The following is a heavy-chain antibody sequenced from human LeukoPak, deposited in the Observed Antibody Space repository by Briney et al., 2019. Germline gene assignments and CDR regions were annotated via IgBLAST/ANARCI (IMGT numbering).Heavy chain of an antibody. Sequence: GGSLRLSCAASGFIFSSNSMHWVRQAPGKGLEWISYISSDSTTIYCADSVKGRFTVSRDNAKNSLYLQMNSLRAEDTAVYYCARDAYIAVAGYVDYWGQGTLVTVSS. CDR2: ISSDSTTI. J-gene: IGHJ4*02. D-gene: IGHD6-19*01. CDR1: GFIFSSNS. V-gene: IGHV3-48*01. CDR3: ARDAYIAVAGYVDY.